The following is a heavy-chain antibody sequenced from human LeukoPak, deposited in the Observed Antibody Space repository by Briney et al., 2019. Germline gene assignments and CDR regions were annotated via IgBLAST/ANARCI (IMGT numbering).Heavy chain of an antibody. CDR2: IIPIFGTA. CDR3: ARGMTTVTTQGDYFDY. J-gene: IGHJ4*02. D-gene: IGHD4-17*01. V-gene: IGHV1-69*05. Sequence: ASVKVSCKASGGTFSSYAISWVRQAPGQGLEWMGGIIPIFGTANYAQKFQGRVTITTDESTSTAYMELNSLRAEDTAVYYCARGMTTVTTQGDYFDYWGQGTLVTVSS. CDR1: GGTFSSYA.